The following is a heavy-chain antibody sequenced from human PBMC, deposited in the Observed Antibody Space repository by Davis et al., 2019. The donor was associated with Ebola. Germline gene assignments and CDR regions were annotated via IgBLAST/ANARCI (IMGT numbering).Heavy chain of an antibody. CDR1: GGSVSSGSYY. D-gene: IGHD6-13*01. CDR3: AKRRIAAHFDY. CDR2: IYYSGST. J-gene: IGHJ4*02. V-gene: IGHV4-61*01. Sequence: SETLSLTCTVSGGSVSSGSYYWSWIRQPPGKGLEWIGYIYYSGSTNYNPSLKSRVTISVDTSKNQFSLKLRSVTAADTAVYYCAKRRIAAHFDYWGQGTLVTVSS.